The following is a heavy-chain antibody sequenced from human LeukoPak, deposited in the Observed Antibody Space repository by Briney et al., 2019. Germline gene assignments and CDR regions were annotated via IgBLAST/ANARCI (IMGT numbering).Heavy chain of an antibody. CDR3: ARGYDSSAYYPFNY. CDR1: GGSVSSGSYY. D-gene: IGHD3-22*01. CDR2: IYYSGNT. J-gene: IGHJ4*02. Sequence: PSETLSLTCNVSGGSVSSGSYYWSWIRQPPGKGLEWIGYIYYSGNTNYNPSLKSRVTISVDTSKNQFSLMLSSVTAADTAVYYCARGYDSSAYYPFNYWGQGTLVTVSS. V-gene: IGHV4-61*01.